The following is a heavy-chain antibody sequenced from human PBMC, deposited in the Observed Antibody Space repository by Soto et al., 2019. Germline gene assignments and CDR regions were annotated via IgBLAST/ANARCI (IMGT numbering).Heavy chain of an antibody. CDR1: GFTFSGSA. CDR3: TRSIAADAFDI. CDR2: IRSKANSYGK. D-gene: IGHD6-6*01. J-gene: IGHJ3*02. V-gene: IGHV3-73*01. Sequence: GESLKISCAASGFTFSGSAMHWVRQASGKGLEWVGRIRSKANSYGKAYAASVKGRFTISRDDSKNTAYLQMNSLKTEDTAVYYSTRSIAADAFDIWGQGTMVTVSS.